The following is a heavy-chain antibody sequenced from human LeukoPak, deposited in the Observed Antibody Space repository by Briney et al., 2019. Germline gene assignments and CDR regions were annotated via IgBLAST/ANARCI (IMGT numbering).Heavy chain of an antibody. CDR1: GGSISSRSYF. Sequence: SETLSLTCTVSGGSISSRSYFWGWIRQPPGKGLEWIGSVSDSGNTYYNQSLKTPVTISVDMSKNQFSLKLSSVTAADTAVYYCVRLYTGGVVLWGQGTMVTVSS. CDR2: VSDSGNT. CDR3: VRLYTGGVVL. J-gene: IGHJ4*02. V-gene: IGHV4-39*01. D-gene: IGHD3-16*01.